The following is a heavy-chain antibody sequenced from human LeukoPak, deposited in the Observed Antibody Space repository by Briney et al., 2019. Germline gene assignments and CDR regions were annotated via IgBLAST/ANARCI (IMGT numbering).Heavy chain of an antibody. Sequence: GGSLRLSCAASGFTFTDYWMTWVRQVPGKGLEWVANIHKAGTESYYVDSVKGRFAVSRDNAKNSLYLQLSSLRVDDTAVYYCARVGTWELQRVFDYWGQGTLVTVSS. V-gene: IGHV3-7*01. D-gene: IGHD1-26*01. CDR1: GFTFTDYW. CDR2: IHKAGTES. J-gene: IGHJ4*02. CDR3: ARVGTWELQRVFDY.